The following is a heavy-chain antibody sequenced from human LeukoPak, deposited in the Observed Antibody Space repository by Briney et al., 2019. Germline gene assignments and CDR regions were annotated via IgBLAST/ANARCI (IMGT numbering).Heavy chain of an antibody. D-gene: IGHD6-13*01. CDR1: GGSISSYY. Sequence: SETLSLTCTVSGGSISSYYWSWLRQPPGKGLEWLGYTYYSGNTNYNPSLKSRLTISVDTSKNQFSLKLKSVTAADTAVYYCARSMTAAGSFYFDYWGQGTLVTVSS. J-gene: IGHJ4*02. CDR2: TYYSGNT. CDR3: ARSMTAAGSFYFDY. V-gene: IGHV4-59*01.